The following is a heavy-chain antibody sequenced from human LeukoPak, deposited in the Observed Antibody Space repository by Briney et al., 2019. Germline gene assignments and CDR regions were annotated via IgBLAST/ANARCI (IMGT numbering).Heavy chain of an antibody. J-gene: IGHJ5*02. Sequence: PGGSLRLSWAASGFTFTDYWMNRVRQAPGKGLEWVANVKKDESEKYYVDTVKGRFTISRDNAKNSLYLQMNSLRAEDTAVYYCRTGHYDGSAWGQGTLVTVSS. V-gene: IGHV3-7*01. CDR1: GFTFTDYW. D-gene: IGHD4-23*01. CDR3: RTGHYDGSA. CDR2: VKKDESEK.